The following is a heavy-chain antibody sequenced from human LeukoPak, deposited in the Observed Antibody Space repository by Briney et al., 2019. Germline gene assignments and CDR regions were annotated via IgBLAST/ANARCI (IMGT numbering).Heavy chain of an antibody. D-gene: IGHD3-9*01. V-gene: IGHV4-59*06. CDR3: ARKGILAWPTKCRRYYYYMDV. CDR1: GGSISSYY. Sequence: SEALSLTYTVSGGSISSYYWSWIRQRAGKGLEWRGYIYYGGSTYYKPTLKRRVTISVDTSKNHYSLKLSSEPAADTAVYYCARKGILAWPTKCRRYYYYMDVRGKGTPVPVS. CDR2: IYYGGST. J-gene: IGHJ6*03.